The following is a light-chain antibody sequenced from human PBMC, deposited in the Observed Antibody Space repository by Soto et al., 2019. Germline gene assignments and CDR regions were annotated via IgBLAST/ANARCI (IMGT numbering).Light chain of an antibody. J-gene: IGLJ2*01. Sequence: QSALTQPASVSGSPGQSITISCTGTRSDIGAYNFVSWYQQHPGEVPKLMLYDVNVRPSGVSNRFSGFKSGNTASLTISGLQAEDEADYYCTSWTTSTTMIFGGGTKVTVL. CDR3: TSWTTSTTMI. V-gene: IGLV2-14*03. CDR2: DVN. CDR1: RSDIGAYNF.